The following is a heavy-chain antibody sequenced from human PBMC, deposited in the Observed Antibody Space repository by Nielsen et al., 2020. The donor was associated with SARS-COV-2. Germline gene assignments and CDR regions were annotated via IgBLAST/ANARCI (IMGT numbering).Heavy chain of an antibody. J-gene: IGHJ4*02. CDR1: GYSFTGSW. V-gene: IGHV5-51*01. Sequence: GESLKISCKGSGYSFTGSWMAWARQMPGKGLEWMGVIYFGDSETRYSPSFQGQVTISADKSISTAYLQWSSLKASDTAMYYCARHVTWGSGWNGDYWGQGTLVTVSS. CDR2: IYFGDSET. CDR3: ARHVTWGSGWNGDY. D-gene: IGHD6-19*01.